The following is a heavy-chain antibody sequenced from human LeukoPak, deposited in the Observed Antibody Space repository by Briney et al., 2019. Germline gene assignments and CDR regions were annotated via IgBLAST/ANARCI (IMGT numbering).Heavy chain of an antibody. D-gene: IGHD3-10*01. Sequence: GGSLRLSCAASGFTFSNYAMSWVRQAPGKGPEWVSAISGSGGRTYYADSVKGRFTLSRDNSKNTLYLQMNSLRAEDTAVYYSAKEYYYGSGTYYNVDYWGQGTLVTVSS. CDR1: GFTFSNYA. J-gene: IGHJ4*02. CDR2: ISGSGGRT. V-gene: IGHV3-23*01. CDR3: AKEYYYGSGTYYNVDY.